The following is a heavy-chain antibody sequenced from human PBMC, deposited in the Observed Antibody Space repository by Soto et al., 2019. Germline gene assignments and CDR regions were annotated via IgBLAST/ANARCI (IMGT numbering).Heavy chain of an antibody. Sequence: SETLSLTCTVSGGSISSYYWSWIRQPPGKGLEWIGYIYYSGSTNYNPSLKSRVTISVDTSKNQFSLKLSSVTAADTAVYYCARDRHYGNNWFDPWGQGTLVTVSS. J-gene: IGHJ5*02. D-gene: IGHD4-17*01. CDR2: IYYSGST. CDR3: ARDRHYGNNWFDP. CDR1: GGSISSYY. V-gene: IGHV4-59*12.